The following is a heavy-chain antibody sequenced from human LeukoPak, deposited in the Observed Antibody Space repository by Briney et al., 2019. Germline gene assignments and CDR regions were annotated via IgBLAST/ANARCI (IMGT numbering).Heavy chain of an antibody. Sequence: SKTLSLTCTVSGGSISSYYWSWIRQPPGKGLEWIGYISYSGSTSYNPSLKSRVTITLDTSKSQFSLRLSSVTAADTAVYYCAGEGYDTNIYYKADYWGQGTLVTVSS. J-gene: IGHJ4*02. CDR3: AGEGYDTNIYYKADY. V-gene: IGHV4-59*01. D-gene: IGHD3-22*01. CDR1: GGSISSYY. CDR2: ISYSGST.